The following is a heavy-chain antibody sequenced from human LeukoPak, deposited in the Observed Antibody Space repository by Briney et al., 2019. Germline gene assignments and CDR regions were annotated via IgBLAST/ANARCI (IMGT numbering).Heavy chain of an antibody. V-gene: IGHV4-34*01. Sequence: EINHSGSTNYNPSLKSRVTISVDTSKNQFSLKLSSVTAADTAVYYCARDRPIVGATSRSDYWGQGTLVTVSS. CDR2: INHSGST. CDR3: ARDRPIVGATSRSDY. D-gene: IGHD1-26*01. J-gene: IGHJ4*02.